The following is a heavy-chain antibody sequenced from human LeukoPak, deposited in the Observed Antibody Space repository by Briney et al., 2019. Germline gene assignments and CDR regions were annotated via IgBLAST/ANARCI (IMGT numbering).Heavy chain of an antibody. J-gene: IGHJ3*02. CDR2: IDPNSGGT. D-gene: IGHD3-10*01. Sequence: ASVKVSCKASGYTFTGYYMHWVRQAPGQGLEWMGWIDPNSGGTNYAQKFQGRVTMTRDTSISTAYMELSRLRSDDTAVYYCARGPIIRGYYYGSGSIEEAFDIWGQGTMVTVSS. V-gene: IGHV1-2*02. CDR3: ARGPIIRGYYYGSGSIEEAFDI. CDR1: GYTFTGYY.